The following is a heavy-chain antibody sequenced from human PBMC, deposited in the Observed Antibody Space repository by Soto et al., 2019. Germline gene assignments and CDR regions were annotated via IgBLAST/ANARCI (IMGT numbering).Heavy chain of an antibody. Sequence: ASVKVSCKVSGYTLTELSMHWVRQAPGKGLEWMGGFDPEDGETIYAQKFQGRVTMTEDTSTDTAYTELSSLRSEDTAVYYCARDGGPYYDFWSGYYGSYFDYWGQGTLVTVSS. CDR3: ARDGGPYYDFWSGYYGSYFDY. J-gene: IGHJ4*02. CDR2: FDPEDGET. V-gene: IGHV1-24*01. D-gene: IGHD3-3*01. CDR1: GYTLTELS.